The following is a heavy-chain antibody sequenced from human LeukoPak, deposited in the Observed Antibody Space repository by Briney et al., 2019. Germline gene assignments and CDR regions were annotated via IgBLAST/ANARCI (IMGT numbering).Heavy chain of an antibody. Sequence: SQTLSLTCAISGDSYSSNSAALNWIRQSPSRGLEWLVRTYYRSKWYNDYAVSVKSRITINPDTSKNQFSLQLNSVTPEDTAVYYCARGPRPGATQYDYWGQGTLVTVSS. CDR1: GDSYSSNSAA. D-gene: IGHD3-10*01. J-gene: IGHJ4*02. V-gene: IGHV6-1*01. CDR2: TYYRSKWYN. CDR3: ARGPRPGATQYDY.